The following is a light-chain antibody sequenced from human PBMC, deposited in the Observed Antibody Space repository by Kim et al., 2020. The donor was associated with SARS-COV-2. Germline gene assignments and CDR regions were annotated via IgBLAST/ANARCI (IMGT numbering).Light chain of an antibody. CDR2: AAS. Sequence: DIQMTQSPSSLSPSVGDRVTITCRASQGISTSLAWVQQKPGKAPKFLIYAASSLQTGVPSRFSGSGSGTDFTLTINSLQPEDFATYYCQQYYTYPPTFGQGTKLEI. V-gene: IGKV1-16*01. CDR1: QGISTS. CDR3: QQYYTYPPT. J-gene: IGKJ2*01.